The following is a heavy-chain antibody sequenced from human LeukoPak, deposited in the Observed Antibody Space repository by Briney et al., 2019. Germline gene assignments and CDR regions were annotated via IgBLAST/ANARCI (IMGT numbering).Heavy chain of an antibody. CDR2: INPYSGGT. CDR3: ARGRGGIAVAGTSVAFDI. V-gene: IGHV1-2*02. D-gene: IGHD6-19*01. J-gene: IGHJ3*02. CDR1: GYTFTGYY. Sequence: ASVKVSCKTSGYTFTGYYLHWVRQAPGQGLEWMGWINPYSGGTNYAQKFQGRVTMTRDTSINTGYMELSSLTFDDTAVYYCARGRGGIAVAGTSVAFDIWGQGTMVTVSS.